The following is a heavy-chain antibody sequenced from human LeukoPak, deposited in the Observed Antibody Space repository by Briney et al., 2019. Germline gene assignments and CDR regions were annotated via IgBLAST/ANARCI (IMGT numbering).Heavy chain of an antibody. J-gene: IGHJ6*02. CDR2: ISAYNGNT. D-gene: IGHD4-23*01. Sequence: ASVKVSCKASGYTFTSYDITWVRHAPGQGLEWMGWISAYNGNTNYAQKLQGRVTMTTDTSTSTAYMELRSLRSDDTAVYYCARDFTRTPGDYYFYYGPHVWSQGTTVTVSS. CDR3: ARDFTRTPGDYYFYYGPHV. CDR1: GYTFTSYD. V-gene: IGHV1-18*01.